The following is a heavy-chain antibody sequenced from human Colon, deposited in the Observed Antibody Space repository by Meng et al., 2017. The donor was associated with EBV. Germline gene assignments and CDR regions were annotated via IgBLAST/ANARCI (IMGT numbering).Heavy chain of an antibody. D-gene: IGHD4-17*01. J-gene: IGHJ5*02. CDR2: IYYSGST. CDR3: ARDRKHYGERGWFDP. Sequence: VQARESVPGLVQPSQTLSLTCTVSGSSISSGDYYWGWIRQPPGKGLEWIGYIYYSGSTYSNASLKSRVTISIERSKNQFSLKLSSVTAADTAVYYCARDRKHYGERGWFDPWGQGTLVTVSS. V-gene: IGHV4-30-4*01. CDR1: GSSISSGDYY.